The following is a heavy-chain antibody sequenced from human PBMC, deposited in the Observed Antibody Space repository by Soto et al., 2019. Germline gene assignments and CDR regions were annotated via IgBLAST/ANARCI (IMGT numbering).Heavy chain of an antibody. Sequence: QVQLVESGGGVVQPGRSLRLSCAASGFTFSSYGMHWVRQAPGKGLEGVEVIWYDGSNKYYADSVKGRFTISRNNSKNNLYMKMSSRRAEDRAVYYCARWANYYVSSGRDAYNIWGQGTIDTV. CDR3: ARWANYYVSSGRDAYNI. CDR2: IWYDGSNK. J-gene: IGHJ3*02. CDR1: GFTFSSYG. V-gene: IGHV3-33*01. D-gene: IGHD3-22*01.